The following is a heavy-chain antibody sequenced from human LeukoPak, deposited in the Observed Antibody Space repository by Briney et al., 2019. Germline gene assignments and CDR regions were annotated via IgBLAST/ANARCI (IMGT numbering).Heavy chain of an antibody. J-gene: IGHJ4*02. CDR1: AGSISSYY. Sequence: PSETLSLTCTASAGSISSYYWSWIRQPPGKGLQWIAYISDIRSINYNPSLKSRVTISLDKSKNQFSLKLRSVTAADTAVYYCAGHHPRNTVDFWGQGTLVTVSS. V-gene: IGHV4-59*08. CDR3: AGHHPRNTVDF. D-gene: IGHD2/OR15-2a*01. CDR2: ISDIRSI.